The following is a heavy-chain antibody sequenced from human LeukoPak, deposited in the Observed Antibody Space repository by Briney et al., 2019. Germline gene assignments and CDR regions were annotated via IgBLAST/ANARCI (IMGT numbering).Heavy chain of an antibody. CDR3: AKDVGRTSGWYGVDY. CDR1: GFTFDDYT. J-gene: IGHJ4*02. V-gene: IGHV3-43*01. D-gene: IGHD6-19*01. CDR2: ISWDGTAT. Sequence: GGSLRLSRAASGFTFDDYTMHWVRQAPGRGLEWVSLISWDGTATYYADSVKGRFTIARDNSRNSLYLQMDSLGTDDTALYYCAKDVGRTSGWYGVDYWGQGTLVTVSS.